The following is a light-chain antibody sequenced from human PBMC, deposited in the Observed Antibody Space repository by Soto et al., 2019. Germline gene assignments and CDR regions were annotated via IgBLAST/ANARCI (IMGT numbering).Light chain of an antibody. CDR3: QSYDSSLSGRYV. V-gene: IGLV1-40*01. J-gene: IGLJ1*01. CDR2: GNS. Sequence: QSVLTQPPSVSGAPGQRVTISCTGSSSNIGAGYDVHWYQQLPGTAPKLLIYGNSNLPSGVPDRFSGSKSGTSASLAITGLQAEDEADYYCQSYDSSLSGRYVFGTGTKLTVL. CDR1: SSNIGAGYD.